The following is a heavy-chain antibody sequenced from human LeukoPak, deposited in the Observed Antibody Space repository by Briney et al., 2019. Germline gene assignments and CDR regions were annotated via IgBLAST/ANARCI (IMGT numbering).Heavy chain of an antibody. Sequence: PSETLSLTCTVSGGSISSSNYYWGWIRQPPGKGLEWIGSIYYSGSTYYNPSLKSRVTISVGTSKRQFSPKLNSVTAADTAVYYCARHSSMTTVVFDSWGQGALVTVSS. CDR2: IYYSGST. J-gene: IGHJ4*02. CDR3: ARHSSMTTVVFDS. CDR1: GGSISSSNYY. V-gene: IGHV4-39*01. D-gene: IGHD4-23*01.